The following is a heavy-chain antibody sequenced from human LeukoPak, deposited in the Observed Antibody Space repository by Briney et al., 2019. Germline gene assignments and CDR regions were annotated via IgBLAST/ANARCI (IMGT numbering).Heavy chain of an antibody. CDR2: ISGSGCST. CDR1: GFTFSSYA. CDR3: AKGSGDFWSGYYAY. Sequence: GGSLRLSCAASGFTFSSYAMSWVRQAPGKGLEWVSAISGSGCSTYYADSVKGRFTISRDNSKNTLYLKINSLRAEDTGVYYCAKGSGDFWSGYYAYRGQGTLVTVSS. V-gene: IGHV3-23*01. D-gene: IGHD3-3*01. J-gene: IGHJ4*02.